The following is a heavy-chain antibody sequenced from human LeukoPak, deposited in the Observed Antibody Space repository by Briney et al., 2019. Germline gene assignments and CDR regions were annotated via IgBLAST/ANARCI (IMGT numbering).Heavy chain of an antibody. CDR3: ARVRVATLRIKPHYYYYYMDV. V-gene: IGHV4-39*07. J-gene: IGHJ6*03. CDR1: GGSISSSSYY. D-gene: IGHD5-12*01. Sequence: SETPSLTCTVSGGSISSSSYYWGWIRQPPGKGLEWIGSIYYSGSTYYNPSLKSRVTISVDTSKNQFSLKLSSVTAADTAVYYCARVRVATLRIKPHYYYYYMDVWGKGTTVTVSS. CDR2: IYYSGST.